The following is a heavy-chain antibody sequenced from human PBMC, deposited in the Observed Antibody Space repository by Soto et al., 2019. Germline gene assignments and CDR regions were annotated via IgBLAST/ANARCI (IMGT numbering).Heavy chain of an antibody. J-gene: IGHJ6*02. CDR1: GGSISYEYYH. CDR3: AREDDGGDRDYYGLDV. CDR2: IHYSGSI. D-gene: IGHD2-21*02. Sequence: QVQLQQSGPGLVKPSQTLSLTCTVSGGSISYEYYHWTWIRQSPGKGLEWIGYIHYSGSIIYNPSFKSRVTKSVDTSKNQFSRQLSSVTAAYTAVYFCAREDDGGDRDYYGLDVWGQGTTVTVSS. V-gene: IGHV4-30-4*08.